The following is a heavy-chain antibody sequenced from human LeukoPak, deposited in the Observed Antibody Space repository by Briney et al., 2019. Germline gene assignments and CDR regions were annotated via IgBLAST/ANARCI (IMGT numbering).Heavy chain of an antibody. D-gene: IGHD2-2*01. CDR1: GGSISSSFYY. Sequence: SETLSLTCTVSGGSISSSFYYWGWIRQPPGKGLEWIGSIHYSGSTYYNPSLKSRVTLSVDTSKNQFSLKLSSVTAADTAVYYCARTGPQTDIVVVPACFDYWGQGTLVTVSS. CDR2: IHYSGST. V-gene: IGHV4-39*01. J-gene: IGHJ4*02. CDR3: ARTGPQTDIVVVPACFDY.